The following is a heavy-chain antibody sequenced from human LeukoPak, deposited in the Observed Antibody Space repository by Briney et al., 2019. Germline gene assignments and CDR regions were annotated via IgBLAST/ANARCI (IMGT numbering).Heavy chain of an antibody. CDR1: GYTFIGYG. CDR3: ARDQGWLDASDI. J-gene: IGHJ3*02. D-gene: IGHD2-15*01. CDR2: ISAYNGDI. V-gene: IGHV1-18*01. Sequence: GASVKVSCKTSGYTFIGYGINWVRQAPGQGLEWMGWISAYNGDIQYAQKFQGRVTMSTDTSTSTAYMEVRRLTSGDTAVYYCARDQGWLDASDIWGQGTMVTVSS.